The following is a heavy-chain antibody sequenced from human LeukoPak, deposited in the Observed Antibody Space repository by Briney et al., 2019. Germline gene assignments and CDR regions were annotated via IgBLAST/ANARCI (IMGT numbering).Heavy chain of an antibody. CDR3: ARGRGCSSTTCYPDY. J-gene: IGHJ4*02. V-gene: IGHV3-23*01. CDR2: ISDGGSRT. Sequence: PGGSLRLSCAASGFVFSSQDMGWVRQAPGKGLEGVSAISDGGSRTYYADSVKGRFTISRDNAKNSLYLQMNSLRAEDTAVYYCARGRGCSSTTCYPDYWGQGTLVTVSS. CDR1: GFVFSSQD. D-gene: IGHD2-2*01.